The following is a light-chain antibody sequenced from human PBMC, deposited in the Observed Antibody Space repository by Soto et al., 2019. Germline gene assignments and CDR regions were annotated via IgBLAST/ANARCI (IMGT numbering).Light chain of an antibody. CDR2: DVT. CDR1: SSDVGGYDY. J-gene: IGLJ3*02. V-gene: IGLV2-14*01. Sequence: QSVLTQPASVSGSPGQSITISCTGTSSDVGGYDYVSWYQQHPGKAPKLMIYDVTYRPSGLSNRFSGSKSGNTASLTISGLQAEDEADYYCSSYTSSNSVVFGGGTKVTVL. CDR3: SSYTSSNSVV.